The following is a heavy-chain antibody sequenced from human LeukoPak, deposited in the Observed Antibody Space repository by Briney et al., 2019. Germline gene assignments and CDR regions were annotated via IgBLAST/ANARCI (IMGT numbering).Heavy chain of an antibody. V-gene: IGHV5-10-1*01. Sequence: RGESLKISFKGSGYSFTSYWISWVRQMPGKGLEWMGRIDPSDSYTNYSPSFQGPVTISADKSISTAYLQWSSLKASDTAMYYCATRKRLGELSLFSQPFDLWGRGTLVTVSS. CDR2: IDPSDSYT. CDR3: ATRKRLGELSLFSQPFDL. J-gene: IGHJ2*01. CDR1: GYSFTSYW. D-gene: IGHD3-16*02.